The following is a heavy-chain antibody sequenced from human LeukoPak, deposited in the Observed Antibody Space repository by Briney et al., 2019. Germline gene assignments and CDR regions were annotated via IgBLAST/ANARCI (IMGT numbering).Heavy chain of an antibody. Sequence: GESLKISCKGSGYSFTSYWIGWVRQMPGKGLEWMGIIYPGDSDTRYSPSFQGQVTISADKSTSTAYLQWSSLKASDTAMYYCARQPGYSNYRELAVYYYYGMDVWGQGTTVTVSS. V-gene: IGHV5-51*01. D-gene: IGHD4-11*01. CDR1: GYSFTSYW. J-gene: IGHJ6*02. CDR2: IYPGDSDT. CDR3: ARQPGYSNYRELAVYYYYGMDV.